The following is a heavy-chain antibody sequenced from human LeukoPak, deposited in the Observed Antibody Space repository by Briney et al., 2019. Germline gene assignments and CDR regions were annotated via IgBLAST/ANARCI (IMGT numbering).Heavy chain of an antibody. V-gene: IGHV1-18*01. CDR1: GYTFTSYG. CDR3: ASAVVVTAILDAFDI. D-gene: IGHD2-21*02. CDR2: ISAYNGNT. J-gene: IGHJ3*02. Sequence: ASVKVSCKASGYTFTSYGISWVRQAPGQGLEWMGWISAYNGNTNYAQKLQGRVTMTTDTSTSTAYMELRSLRSDDTAVYYCASAVVVTAILDAFDIWGQGTMVTVSS.